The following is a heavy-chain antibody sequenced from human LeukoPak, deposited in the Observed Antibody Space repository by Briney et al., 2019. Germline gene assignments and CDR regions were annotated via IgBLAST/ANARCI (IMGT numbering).Heavy chain of an antibody. CDR2: INHSGST. J-gene: IGHJ4*02. D-gene: IGHD2-2*01. V-gene: IGHV4-34*01. Sequence: SETLSLTCSVSGGSLSSYYWSWIRQPPGKGLEWIGEINHSGSTNYNPSLKSRVTISVDTSKNQFSLKLSSVTAADTAVYYCARGRKFRSCSSTSCPSPGFDYWGQGTLVTVSS. CDR3: ARGRKFRSCSSTSCPSPGFDY. CDR1: GGSLSSYY.